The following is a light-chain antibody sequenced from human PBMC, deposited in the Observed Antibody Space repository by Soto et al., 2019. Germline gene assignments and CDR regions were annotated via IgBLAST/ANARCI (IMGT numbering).Light chain of an antibody. CDR2: NNN. CDR3: AEGEDSLNGLV. J-gene: IGLJ1*01. V-gene: IGLV1-44*01. Sequence: QSVLTQPPSASGTPGQKVTISCSGSSSNIGPNAVNWYQQLPGTAPKLLLYNNNQRSSGGSDRFSGSKSGTSASLAISGLQADEEADYHCAEGEDSLNGLVFGTGTKRTV. CDR1: SSNIGPNA.